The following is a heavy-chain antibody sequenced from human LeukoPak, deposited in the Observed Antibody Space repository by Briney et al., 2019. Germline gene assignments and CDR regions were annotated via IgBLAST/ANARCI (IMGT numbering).Heavy chain of an antibody. D-gene: IGHD3-10*01. CDR2: IYHSGST. V-gene: IGHV4-30-2*01. CDR3: AREHEPRRGALDI. CDR1: GGSISSGGYS. J-gene: IGHJ3*02. Sequence: KPSQTLSLTCAVSGGSISSGGYSWSWIRQPPGKGLEWIGYIYHSGSTYYNPSLKNRVTISVDRSKNQFSLKLSSVTAADTAVYYCAREHEPRRGALDIWGQGTMVTVSS.